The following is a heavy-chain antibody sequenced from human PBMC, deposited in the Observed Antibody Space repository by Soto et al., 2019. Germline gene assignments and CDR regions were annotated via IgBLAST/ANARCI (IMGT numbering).Heavy chain of an antibody. CDR2: IIGNSGTT. Sequence: GGSLRLSCVASGFSFSSYDMSWVRQAPGKGLEWVSFIIGNSGTTYYADSVKGRFTISRDNSKNTLYLQMSRLGAEDTAAYYCAKGSTYSFYFDHWGQGTLVTVSS. D-gene: IGHD5-18*01. CDR3: AKGSTYSFYFDH. CDR1: GFSFSSYD. J-gene: IGHJ4*01. V-gene: IGHV3-23*01.